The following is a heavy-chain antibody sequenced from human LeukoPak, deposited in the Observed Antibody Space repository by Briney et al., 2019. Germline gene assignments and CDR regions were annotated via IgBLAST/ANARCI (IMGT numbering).Heavy chain of an antibody. CDR3: AREFAVAARGYYYYYMDV. V-gene: IGHV4-59*01. Sequence: PSETLSLTCTVSGGSISSYYWSWIRQPPGKGLEWIGYIYYSGSTNYNPSLKSRVTISVDTSKNQFSLKLSSVTAADTAVYYCAREFAVAARGYYYYYMDVWGRGTTVTVSS. CDR2: IYYSGST. D-gene: IGHD6-19*01. CDR1: GGSISSYY. J-gene: IGHJ6*03.